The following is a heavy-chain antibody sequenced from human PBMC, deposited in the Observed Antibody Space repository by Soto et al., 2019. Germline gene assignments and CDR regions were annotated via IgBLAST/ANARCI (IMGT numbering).Heavy chain of an antibody. CDR1: GYTFSNYG. V-gene: IGHV1-18*01. J-gene: IGHJ4*02. Sequence: GASVKVSCKTSGYTFSNYGITWVRQAPGQPLEWLGWISLYSDGTNYAQQFQGRVTMTTDTSTSTAYMELRGLRSDDTAMYFCAIYHLELFRFDYWGQGTLVTVSS. CDR3: AIYHLELFRFDY. D-gene: IGHD2-2*01. CDR2: ISLYSDGT.